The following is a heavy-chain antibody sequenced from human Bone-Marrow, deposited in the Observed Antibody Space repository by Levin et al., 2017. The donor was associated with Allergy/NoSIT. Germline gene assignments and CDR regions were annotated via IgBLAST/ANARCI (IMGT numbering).Heavy chain of an antibody. CDR2: IYYSGST. Sequence: PSETLSLTCTVSGGSISSRSYYWVWIRQPPGKGLEWIGSIYYSGSTYYNPSLKSRVTISADTSKNQFSLKLSSVTAADTAVYYCARSGANCSGGSCYLYYFDYWGQGTLVTVSS. CDR3: ARSGANCSGGSCYLYYFDY. D-gene: IGHD2-15*01. J-gene: IGHJ4*02. V-gene: IGHV4-39*01. CDR1: GGSISSRSYY.